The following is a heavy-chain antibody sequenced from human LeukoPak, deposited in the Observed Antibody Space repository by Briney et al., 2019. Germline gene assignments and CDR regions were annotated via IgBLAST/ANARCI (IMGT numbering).Heavy chain of an antibody. J-gene: IGHJ4*02. D-gene: IGHD3-10*01. Sequence: GGSLRLSCAVSGFTFTSYWMSWVRQAPGKGLEWVANIGEDGSEKSYLDSVKGRFTISRDNAKNSLYLQMNSLRAEDTAVYYCARGPSYYSSGTYQYFDYWGQGTLVTVSS. CDR1: GFTFTSYW. V-gene: IGHV3-7*01. CDR2: IGEDGSEK. CDR3: ARGPSYYSSGTYQYFDY.